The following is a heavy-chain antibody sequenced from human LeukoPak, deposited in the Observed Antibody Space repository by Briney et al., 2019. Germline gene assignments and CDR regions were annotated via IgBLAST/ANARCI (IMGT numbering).Heavy chain of an antibody. D-gene: IGHD1-1*01. CDR1: GGSVGSTTYY. V-gene: IGHV4-39*01. CDR2: IRYGTNG. CDR3: AALWNGDAQWTFDI. Sequence: PSETLSLTCTVSGGSVGSTTYYWGWIRQSPGAGPEGVANIRYGTNGDYNPSLKSRVTISADTSENQFSLRLSSVTAADTAVYYCAALWNGDAQWTFDIWGRGTRVTVSS. J-gene: IGHJ3*02.